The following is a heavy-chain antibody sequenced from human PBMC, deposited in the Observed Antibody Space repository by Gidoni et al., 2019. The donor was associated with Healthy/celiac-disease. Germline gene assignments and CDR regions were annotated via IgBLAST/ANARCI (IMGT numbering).Heavy chain of an antibody. CDR3: AKDKSTYYDFWSGYSYYGMDV. CDR2: ISGSGGST. D-gene: IGHD3-3*01. V-gene: IGHV3-23*01. CDR1: GFTFSSYA. J-gene: IGHJ6*02. Sequence: EVQLLESGGGLVQPGGSLRLSWAGSGFTFSSYAMSWVRQAPGKGLEWVSAISGSGGSTYYADSVKGRFTISRDNSKNTLYLQMNSLRAEDTAVYYCAKDKSTYYDFWSGYSYYGMDVWGQGTTVTVSS.